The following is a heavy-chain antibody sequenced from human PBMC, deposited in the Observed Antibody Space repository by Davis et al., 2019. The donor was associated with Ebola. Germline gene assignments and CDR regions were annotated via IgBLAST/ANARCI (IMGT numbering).Heavy chain of an antibody. CDR1: GYSFTSYW. CDR2: IYPGDSDT. CDR3: ARQGGGSGRLTSFDY. J-gene: IGHJ4*02. D-gene: IGHD1-26*01. V-gene: IGHV5-51*01. Sequence: GESLKISCKGSGYSFTSYWIGWVRQMPGKGLEWMGIIYPGDSDTRYSPSFQGQVTLSADKSFATAYLQWRSLKVSDTAMYYCARQGGGSGRLTSFDYWGRGTLVTVSS.